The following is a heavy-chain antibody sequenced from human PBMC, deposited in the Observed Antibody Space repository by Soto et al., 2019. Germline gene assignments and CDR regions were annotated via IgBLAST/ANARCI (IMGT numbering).Heavy chain of an antibody. Sequence: QVQLVESGGGVVQPGRSLRLSCAASGFTFSSYGMHWVRQAPGKGLEWVAVIWYDGSNKYYADSVKGRFTISRDNSKNTLYLQMNSLRAEDTAVYYCARVEQWLGNWFDPWGQGTLVTVSS. D-gene: IGHD6-19*01. CDR3: ARVEQWLGNWFDP. J-gene: IGHJ5*02. CDR2: IWYDGSNK. CDR1: GFTFSSYG. V-gene: IGHV3-33*01.